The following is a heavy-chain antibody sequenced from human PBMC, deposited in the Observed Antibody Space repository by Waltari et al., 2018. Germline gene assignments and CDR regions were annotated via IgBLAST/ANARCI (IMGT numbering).Heavy chain of an antibody. V-gene: IGHV4-38-2*02. CDR3: ARGTMVVTLFDY. Sequence: QVQLQESGPGLVKPSETLSLTCTVSGYSISSGYYWGWIRQPPGKGLEWIGSIYHSGSTYYNPSLKSRVTIAVDTSKNQFSLKLSSVTAADTAVYYCARGTMVVTLFDYWGQGTLVTVSS. D-gene: IGHD2-15*01. CDR1: GYSISSGYY. J-gene: IGHJ4*02. CDR2: IYHSGST.